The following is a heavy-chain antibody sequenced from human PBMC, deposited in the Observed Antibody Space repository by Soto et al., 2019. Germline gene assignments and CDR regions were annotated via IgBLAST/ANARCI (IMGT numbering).Heavy chain of an antibody. J-gene: IGHJ4*02. V-gene: IGHV3-48*01. CDR2: ISRTSNVI. Sequence: PGGSLRLCCAASGFTFSSESMILLRQAPGKGLEWVSFISRTSNVIYYVDSVKGRFTTSRDNGKNLLFLQMNDLRGEDTAVYYCARGTYYSGDNGYYYFDSWGKGTLVTVSS. D-gene: IGHD3-3*01. CDR1: GFTFSSES. CDR3: ARGTYYSGDNGYYYFDS.